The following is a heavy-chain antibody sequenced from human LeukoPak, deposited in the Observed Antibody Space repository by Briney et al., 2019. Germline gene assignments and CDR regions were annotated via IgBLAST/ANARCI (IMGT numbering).Heavy chain of an antibody. D-gene: IGHD6-19*01. CDR1: VLTFNNAR. V-gene: IGHV3-15*01. Sequence: PGESLRLSWAATVLTFNNARLSWVREAPWKGLEWVGRIKRKTEGGTIDYAAPVKGRFTISRDDSKNTLYLQMNSLRAEDTAVYYCAKDLDSSGWYGTTYYFDYWGQGTLVTVSS. CDR2: IKRKTEGGTI. CDR3: AKDLDSSGWYGTTYYFDY. J-gene: IGHJ4*02.